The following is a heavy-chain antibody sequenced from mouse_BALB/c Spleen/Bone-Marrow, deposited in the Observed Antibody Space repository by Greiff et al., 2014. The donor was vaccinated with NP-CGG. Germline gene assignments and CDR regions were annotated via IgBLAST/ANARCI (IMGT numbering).Heavy chain of an antibody. V-gene: IGHV1-7*01. Sequence: QVQLQQSGAELAKPGASVKMSCKASGYTFTSYWMHWVKQRPGQGLEWIGYINPSTTYSAYNQKFKDKATLTADKSSSTAYMQLSSLTSEDSAVYYCALHYRYDYFDYWGQGTTITVSS. J-gene: IGHJ2*01. D-gene: IGHD2-14*01. CDR3: ALHYRYDYFDY. CDR1: GYTFTSYW. CDR2: INPSTTYS.